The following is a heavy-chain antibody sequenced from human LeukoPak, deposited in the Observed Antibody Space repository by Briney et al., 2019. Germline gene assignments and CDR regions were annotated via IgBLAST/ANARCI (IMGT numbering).Heavy chain of an antibody. D-gene: IGHD3-16*01. CDR3: AKDRANWAIDD. CDR2: IGGDGIA. Sequence: GESLRLSCVVSGFTFTDHPMNWIRQAPGKGLEWISYIGGDGIAFYADSVKGRFTASKDDARKSMYLQMNSLRVEDTAVYYCAKDRANWAIDDWGQGTQVTVSS. CDR1: GFTFTDHP. J-gene: IGHJ4*02. V-gene: IGHV3-69-1*01.